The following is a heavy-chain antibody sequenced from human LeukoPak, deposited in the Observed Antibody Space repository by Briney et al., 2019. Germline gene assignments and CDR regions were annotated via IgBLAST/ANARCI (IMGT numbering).Heavy chain of an antibody. V-gene: IGHV1-3*01. CDR3: ARDRGPGYSYAHEPDY. D-gene: IGHD5-18*01. CDR1: GYTFTSYA. J-gene: IGHJ4*02. CDR2: INAGNGNT. Sequence: ASVKVSCKASGYTFTSYAMHWVRQAPGQRLEWMGWINAGNGNTKYSQKFQGRVTITRDTSASTAYMELSSLRSEDTAVYYCARDRGPGYSYAHEPDYWGQRTLVTVSS.